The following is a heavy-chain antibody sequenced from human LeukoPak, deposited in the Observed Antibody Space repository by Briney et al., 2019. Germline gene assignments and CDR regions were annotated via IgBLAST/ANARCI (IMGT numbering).Heavy chain of an antibody. CDR2: IYYSGST. CDR3: ARQTASRYPFQH. CDR1: GGSISSSNW. D-gene: IGHD1-1*01. J-gene: IGHJ1*01. V-gene: IGHV4-4*02. Sequence: SETLSLTCAVSGGSISSSNWWSWVRQPPGKGLEWIGYIYYSGSTNYNPSLKSRVTISVDTSKNQFSLKLSSVTAADTAVYYCARQTASRYPFQHWGQGTLVTVSS.